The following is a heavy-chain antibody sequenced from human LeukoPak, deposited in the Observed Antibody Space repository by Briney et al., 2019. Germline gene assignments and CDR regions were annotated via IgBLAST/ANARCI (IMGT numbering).Heavy chain of an antibody. CDR1: GFSLSNHW. J-gene: IGHJ4*02. CDR2: IDRDGSQT. CDR3: ARDRRAAAAGLFDY. D-gene: IGHD6-13*01. Sequence: GGSLRLSCAASGFSLSNHWMHWVRQAPGKGLIWVSRIDRDGSQTFYADSVKGRFTISRDNAKNSLYLQMNSLRAEDTAVYYCARDRRAAAAGLFDYWGQGTLVTVSS. V-gene: IGHV3-74*01.